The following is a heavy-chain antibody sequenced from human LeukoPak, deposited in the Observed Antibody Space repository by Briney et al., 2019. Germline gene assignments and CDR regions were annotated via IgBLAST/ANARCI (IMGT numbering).Heavy chain of an antibody. Sequence: SETLSLTCTVSGDSISRYYWSWIRQTPGKGLEWIGHIYYSGSTNYNPSLKSRVTMSVDTSKNQFSLKMRSVTAADTAVYYCASGSGGSYPFDYWGQGTLVTVSS. V-gene: IGHV4-59*01. J-gene: IGHJ4*02. D-gene: IGHD1-26*01. CDR2: IYYSGST. CDR3: ASGSGGSYPFDY. CDR1: GDSISRYY.